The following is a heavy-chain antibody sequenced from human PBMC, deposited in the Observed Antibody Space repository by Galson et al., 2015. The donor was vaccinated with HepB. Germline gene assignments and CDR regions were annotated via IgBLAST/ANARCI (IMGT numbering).Heavy chain of an antibody. CDR3: ARVYPKHYDILTGYPYGMDV. CDR1: GYTFTGYY. CDR2: INPNSGGT. Sequence: SVKVSCKASGYTFTGYYMHWVRQAPGQGLEWMGRINPNSGGTNYAQKFQGRVTMTRDTSISTAYMELSRLRSDDTAVYYCARVYPKHYDILTGYPYGMDVWGQGTTVTVSS. V-gene: IGHV1-2*06. D-gene: IGHD3-9*01. J-gene: IGHJ6*02.